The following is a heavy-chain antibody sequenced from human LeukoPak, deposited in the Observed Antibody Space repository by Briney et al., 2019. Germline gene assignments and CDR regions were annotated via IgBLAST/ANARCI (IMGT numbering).Heavy chain of an antibody. CDR1: GYSISSGYY. V-gene: IGHV4-38-2*01. CDR2: IYHSGNT. Sequence: SETETLPCAVSGYSISSGYYWVWIRQPPGRGLEWIGSIYHSGNTYYNPSLKSRVTISVVTSKNQFSLTLTSVTAADPAVYYCARARVVVVGATSRYLHSWGQGTLVTVSS. CDR3: ARARVVVVGATSRYLHS. J-gene: IGHJ4*02. D-gene: IGHD2-15*01.